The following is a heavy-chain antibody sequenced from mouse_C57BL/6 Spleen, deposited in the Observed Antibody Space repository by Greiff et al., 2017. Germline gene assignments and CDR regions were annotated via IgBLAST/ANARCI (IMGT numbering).Heavy chain of an antibody. CDR2: IYYSGTI. Sequence: VQLQQSGPGLVKPSQTVFLTCTVTGISITTGNYRWSWIRQFPGNKLEWLGYIYYSGTITYNPSLTSRTTITRDTPKNQFFLEMNSLTAEDTATYYCARVKDYYGSSYWYFDVWGTGTTVTVSS. D-gene: IGHD1-1*01. CDR1: GISITTGNYR. J-gene: IGHJ1*03. CDR3: ARVKDYYGSSYWYFDV. V-gene: IGHV3-5*01.